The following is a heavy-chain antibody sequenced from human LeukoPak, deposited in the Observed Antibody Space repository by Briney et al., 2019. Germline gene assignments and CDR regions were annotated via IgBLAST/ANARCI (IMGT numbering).Heavy chain of an antibody. Sequence: GASVPVSCQASGGTFRHYALSWLRPAPGQGLAWMGGIIPILGTANYAQKLQGRVTITADESTSTAYMELSSLRSEDTAVYYCARDRFVSWRYSYGYGFDYWGQGTLVTVSS. CDR1: GGTFRHYA. V-gene: IGHV1-69*13. CDR2: IIPILGTA. D-gene: IGHD5-18*01. CDR3: ARDRFVSWRYSYGYGFDY. J-gene: IGHJ4*02.